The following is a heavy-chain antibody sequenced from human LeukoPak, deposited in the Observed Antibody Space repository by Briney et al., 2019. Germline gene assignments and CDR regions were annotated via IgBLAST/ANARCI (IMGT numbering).Heavy chain of an antibody. Sequence: GSLRLSCAASGFTFSSHWMHWVRQDPGKGLVWVSRINSDGSSISYADSVKGRFPISRDNPKHTLYLQMNRLRAEDTAVYYCARDLQLWTTSDTRGGAQVRYWGQGTLVTVSS. V-gene: IGHV3-74*01. D-gene: IGHD5-18*01. CDR3: ARDLQLWTTSDTRGGAQVRY. J-gene: IGHJ4*02. CDR2: INSDGSSI. CDR1: GFTFSSHW.